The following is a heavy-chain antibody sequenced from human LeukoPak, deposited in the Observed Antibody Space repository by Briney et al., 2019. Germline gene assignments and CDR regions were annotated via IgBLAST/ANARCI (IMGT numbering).Heavy chain of an antibody. J-gene: IGHJ4*02. D-gene: IGHD3-22*01. Sequence: GGSLRLSCAASGFTFSSNAMTWVRQAPGKGLECVSAITGTGDATYYADSVKGRFTISRDNSKNTLYLQLNSLRAEDTAVYYCAKAYGSNGYFQLPIDCWGQGTLVTVSS. CDR2: ITGTGDAT. CDR3: AKAYGSNGYFQLPIDC. V-gene: IGHV3-23*01. CDR1: GFTFSSNA.